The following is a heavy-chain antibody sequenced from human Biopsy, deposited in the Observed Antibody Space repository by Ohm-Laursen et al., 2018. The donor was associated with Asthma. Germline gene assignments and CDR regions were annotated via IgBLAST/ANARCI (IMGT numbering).Heavy chain of an antibody. Sequence: GTLSLTCTVSGGSISSDCWSWLRQSPGKGLEWIGYIHNSGNTNYNPSLKSRVTISLDTSKNHFSLRLSFVTAADTAVYFCARGQGRGIQLWSLDPWGQGILVTVSS. CDR2: IHNSGNT. J-gene: IGHJ5*02. CDR1: GGSISSDC. D-gene: IGHD5-18*01. CDR3: ARGQGRGIQLWSLDP. V-gene: IGHV4-59*01.